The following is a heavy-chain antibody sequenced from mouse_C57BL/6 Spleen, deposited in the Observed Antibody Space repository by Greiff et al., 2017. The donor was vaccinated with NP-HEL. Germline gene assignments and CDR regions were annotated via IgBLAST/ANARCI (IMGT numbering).Heavy chain of an antibody. V-gene: IGHV1-19*01. CDR3: ARSGGWLPFDY. CDR1: GYTFTDYY. D-gene: IGHD2-3*01. Sequence: VQLQQSGPVLVKPGASVKMSCKASGYTFTDYYMNWVKQSHGKSLEWIGVINPYNGGTSYNQKFKGKATLTVDKSSSTAYMELNSLTSEDSAVYSCARSGGWLPFDYWGQGTTLTVSS. J-gene: IGHJ2*01. CDR2: INPYNGGT.